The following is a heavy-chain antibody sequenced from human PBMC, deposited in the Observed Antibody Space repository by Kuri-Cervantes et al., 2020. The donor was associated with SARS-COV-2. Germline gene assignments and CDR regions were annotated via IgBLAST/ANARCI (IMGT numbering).Heavy chain of an antibody. J-gene: IGHJ4*02. V-gene: IGHV1-2*02. CDR2: INPNSGGT. CDR3: ARSFTMVRGGPTH. Sequence: ASVKVSCKASGYTFTGYYMHWVRQAPGQGLEWMGWINPNSGGTNYAQKFQGRVTMTRDTSISTAYMELSRLRSDDTAVYYCARSFTMVRGGPTHWGQGTLVTVSS. CDR1: GYTFTGYY. D-gene: IGHD3-10*01.